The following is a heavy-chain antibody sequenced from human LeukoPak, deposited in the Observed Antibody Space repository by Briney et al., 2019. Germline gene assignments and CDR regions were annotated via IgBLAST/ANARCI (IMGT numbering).Heavy chain of an antibody. V-gene: IGHV3-30*18. D-gene: IGHD5-24*01. CDR2: ISYDGSNK. Sequence: PGGSLRLSCAASGFTFSSYGMHWVRQAPGKGLEWVAVISYDGSNKYYADSVKGRFTISRDNSKNTLYLQMNSLRAEDMAVYYCAKVGDGYNYYFDYWGQGTLVTVSS. J-gene: IGHJ4*02. CDR1: GFTFSSYG. CDR3: AKVGDGYNYYFDY.